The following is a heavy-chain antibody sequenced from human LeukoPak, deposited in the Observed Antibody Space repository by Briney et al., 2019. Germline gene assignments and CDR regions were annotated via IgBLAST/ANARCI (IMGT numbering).Heavy chain of an antibody. CDR2: IYYSGST. CDR1: GGSISSYY. Sequence: SETLSLTCTVSGGSISSYYWSWIRQPPGKGLEWIGYIYYSGSTNYNPSLKSRVTISVDTSKNQFSLKLSSVTAADTAVYYCARDRNGQENWGITMVRGAHIPFAWSDGMDVWGQGTTVTVSS. J-gene: IGHJ6*02. V-gene: IGHV4-59*01. CDR3: ARDRNGQENWGITMVRGAHIPFAWSDGMDV. D-gene: IGHD3-10*01.